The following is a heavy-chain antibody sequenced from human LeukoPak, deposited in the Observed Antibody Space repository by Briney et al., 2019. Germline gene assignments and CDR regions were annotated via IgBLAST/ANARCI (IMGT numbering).Heavy chain of an antibody. J-gene: IGHJ4*02. CDR2: FDPEDGET. Sequence: ASVKVSCKVSGYTLTKLSMHWVRQAPGKGLEWMGGFDPEDGETIYAQKFQGRVTMTEDTSTDTAYMELSSLRSEDTAVYYCAGSRWARGGYYFDYWGQGTLVTVSS. CDR1: GYTLTKLS. CDR3: AGSRWARGGYYFDY. V-gene: IGHV1-24*01. D-gene: IGHD1-26*01.